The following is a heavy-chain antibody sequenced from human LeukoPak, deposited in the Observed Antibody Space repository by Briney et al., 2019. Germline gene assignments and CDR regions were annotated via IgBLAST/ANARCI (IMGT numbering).Heavy chain of an antibody. D-gene: IGHD6-6*01. Sequence: PGGSLRLSCAPSGFTLSSYSMNWVRPAPGKGLERVSSISSSSSYIYYADSVKGRFTISRDNAKNSLYLQMNSLRAEDTAVYYCARGGYRSSALDYWGQGSLVTVSS. CDR2: ISSSSSYI. CDR3: ARGGYRSSALDY. CDR1: GFTLSSYS. J-gene: IGHJ4*02. V-gene: IGHV3-21*01.